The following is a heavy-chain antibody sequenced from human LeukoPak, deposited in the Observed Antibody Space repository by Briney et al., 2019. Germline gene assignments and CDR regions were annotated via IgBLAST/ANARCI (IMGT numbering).Heavy chain of an antibody. V-gene: IGHV3-11*01. J-gene: IGHJ4*02. CDR1: GFTFSDYY. D-gene: IGHD4-11*01. CDR3: ARGGQLTRVEYYFDY. Sequence: GGSLRLSCAASGFTFSDYYMSWIRQAPGKGLEWVSYISSSGSTIYYADSVKGRFTLSRDISMNTLYLQMNSLRADDTAVYYCARGGQLTRVEYYFDYWGQGTLVTVSS. CDR2: ISSSGSTI.